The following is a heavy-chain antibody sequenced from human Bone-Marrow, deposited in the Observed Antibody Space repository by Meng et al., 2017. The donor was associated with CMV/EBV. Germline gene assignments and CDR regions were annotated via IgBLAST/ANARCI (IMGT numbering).Heavy chain of an antibody. Sequence: GGSLRLSCAASGFTFSSYWMSWVRQAPGKGLEWVGRIISKSDGGTTDYAAPVKDRFTISRDDSKNTLYLQVNSLKTEDTAVYYCTLNWPSFDYWGQGTLVTVSS. CDR2: IISKSDGGTT. D-gene: IGHD1-20*01. CDR1: GFTFSSYW. J-gene: IGHJ4*02. V-gene: IGHV3-15*01. CDR3: TLNWPSFDY.